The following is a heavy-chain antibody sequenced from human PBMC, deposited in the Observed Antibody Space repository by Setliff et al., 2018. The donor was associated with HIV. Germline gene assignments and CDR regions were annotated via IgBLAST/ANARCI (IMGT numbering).Heavy chain of an antibody. Sequence: ASVKVSCKASGYTFTDYYMHWVQQAPGKGLEWMGRVDPEDGETIYAEKFQGRVTITADTSTDTAYMELNSLRFEDTAVYYCAAVESFMFQGVRNWGQGTLVTVSS. D-gene: IGHD3-10*01. J-gene: IGHJ4*02. V-gene: IGHV1-69-2*01. CDR2: VDPEDGET. CDR3: AAVESFMFQGVRN. CDR1: GYTFTDYY.